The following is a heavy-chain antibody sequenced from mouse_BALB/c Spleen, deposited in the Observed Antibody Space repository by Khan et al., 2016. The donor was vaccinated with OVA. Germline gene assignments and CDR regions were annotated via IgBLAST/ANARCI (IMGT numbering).Heavy chain of an antibody. J-gene: IGHJ4*01. CDR3: ARGGRRAMDY. CDR1: GYTFTNYG. CDR2: INTYTGEP. Sequence: QIQLVQSGPELKKPGETVKISCKASGYTFTNYGVNWVKQAPGKGLKWMGWINTYTGEPTYADDFKGRFAFSLETSASTAYLQINNLKNEDSATYFCARGGRRAMDYWGQGTSVIVSS. D-gene: IGHD3-3*01. V-gene: IGHV9-3-1*01.